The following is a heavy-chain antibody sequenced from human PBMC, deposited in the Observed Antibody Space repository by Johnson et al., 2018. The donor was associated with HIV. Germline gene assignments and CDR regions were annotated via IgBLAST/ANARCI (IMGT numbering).Heavy chain of an antibody. Sequence: VQLVESGGGLIQPGGSLRLSCEASGLIFSRSWMHWVRQAPGKGLEWVSVIYSGGSTYYADSVRGRFTISRDNSKKTLFLQMNSLRVEDTALFYSAGGGMGYNGPLGFGYAFDVWGQGTMVTVSS. CDR3: AGGGMGYNGPLGFGYAFDV. D-gene: IGHD1-14*01. CDR1: GLIFSRSW. V-gene: IGHV3-66*01. J-gene: IGHJ3*01. CDR2: IYSGGST.